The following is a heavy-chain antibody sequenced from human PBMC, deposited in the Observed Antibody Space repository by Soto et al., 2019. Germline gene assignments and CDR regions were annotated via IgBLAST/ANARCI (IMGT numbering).Heavy chain of an antibody. J-gene: IGHJ4*02. D-gene: IGHD5-12*01. Sequence: PSETLSLTCTVSGGSISSYYWSWIRQPPGKGLEWIGYIYYSGSTNYNPSLKSRVTISVDTSKNQFSLKLSSVTAADTAVYYCARGRWLQRYYLDYWGQGTLVTVSS. CDR3: ARGRWLQRYYLDY. V-gene: IGHV4-59*01. CDR1: GGSISSYY. CDR2: IYYSGST.